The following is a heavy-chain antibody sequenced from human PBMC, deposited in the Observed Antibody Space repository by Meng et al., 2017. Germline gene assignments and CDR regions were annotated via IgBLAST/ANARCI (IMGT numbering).Heavy chain of an antibody. Sequence: ASVKVSCKASGYTFTSYAMNWVRQAPGQGLEWMGWINTNTGNPTYAQGFTGRFVFSLDTSVSTAYLQISSLKAEDTAVYYCARPPRRYYDSSGYYKVAEYFQHWGQGTLVTVS. J-gene: IGHJ1*01. V-gene: IGHV7-4-1*02. CDR3: ARPPRRYYDSSGYYKVAEYFQH. CDR2: INTNTGNP. D-gene: IGHD3-22*01. CDR1: GYTFTSYA.